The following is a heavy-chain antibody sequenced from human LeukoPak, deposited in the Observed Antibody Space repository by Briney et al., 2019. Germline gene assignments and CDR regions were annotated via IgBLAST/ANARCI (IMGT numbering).Heavy chain of an antibody. CDR1: GYTFTSYC. CDR3: ARDREDIVVVPAADREFLY. J-gene: IGHJ4*02. CDR2: ISAYNGNT. V-gene: IGHV1-18*01. D-gene: IGHD2-2*01. Sequence: ASVKVSCKASGYTFTSYCISWVRQAPGQGLEWMGWISAYNGNTNYAQKLQGRGTITTDTATSTTYMELKSLRSDDTAVYYCARDREDIVVVPAADREFLYWGQGTLVTVSS.